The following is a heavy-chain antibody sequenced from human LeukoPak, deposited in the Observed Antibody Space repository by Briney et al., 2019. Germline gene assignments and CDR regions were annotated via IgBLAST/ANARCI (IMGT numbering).Heavy chain of an antibody. D-gene: IGHD3-22*01. CDR2: INPDGGGT. J-gene: IGHJ4*02. CDR3: ARLAGDYYDSSGYYYRYYFDY. CDR1: GYTFTGYY. V-gene: IGHV1-2*02. Sequence: ASVKVSCKASGYTFTGYYMHWVRQAPGQGLEWMGWINPDGGGTNYAQKFQGRVTMTRDTSISTAYMELSRLRSDDTAVYYCARLAGDYYDSSGYYYRYYFDYWGQGTLVTVSS.